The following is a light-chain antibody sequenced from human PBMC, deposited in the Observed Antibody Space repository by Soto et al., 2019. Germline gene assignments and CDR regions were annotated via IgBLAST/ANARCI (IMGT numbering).Light chain of an antibody. CDR3: QQYNKWPPQYT. CDR1: QSINSD. Sequence: EIMMTQSPATLSVSPGERATLSCRASQSINSDLAWYQQKPGQAPRLLIYGASTRATDIPARISGSGSGTDFTLTISSLQSEDFAVYYCQQYNKWPPQYTFGQGTKLEIK. CDR2: GAS. V-gene: IGKV3-15*01. J-gene: IGKJ2*01.